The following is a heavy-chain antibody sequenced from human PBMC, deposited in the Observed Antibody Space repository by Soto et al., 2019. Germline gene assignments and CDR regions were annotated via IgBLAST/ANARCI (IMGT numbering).Heavy chain of an antibody. CDR1: GFSFSDYA. CDR2: IIDNGGST. D-gene: IGHD2-15*01. Sequence: PVGSLRLSCAASGFSFSDYAMTWVRQAPGKGLEWVSTIIDNGGSTYYADSVKGRFTISRDNSKKTLYLQMNSLRAEDTAVYYCAKDNCSGGSCYSRFTSSAFDIWGQGKMVTVSS. V-gene: IGHV3-23*01. J-gene: IGHJ3*02. CDR3: AKDNCSGGSCYSRFTSSAFDI.